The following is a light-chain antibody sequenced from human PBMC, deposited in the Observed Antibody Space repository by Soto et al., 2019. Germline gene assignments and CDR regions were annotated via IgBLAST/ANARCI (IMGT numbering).Light chain of an antibody. J-gene: IGKJ1*01. V-gene: IGKV1-5*03. CDR3: QQYNSYSWT. CDR2: KAS. Sequence: DIQMTQSPSTLSASVGDRVTITCRARQSISSWLAWYQQKPGKAPNLLIYKASSLESGLPPRFSGSGSGTEFTLTISSLQPDDFATYYCQQYNSYSWTFGQGTKVEIK. CDR1: QSISSW.